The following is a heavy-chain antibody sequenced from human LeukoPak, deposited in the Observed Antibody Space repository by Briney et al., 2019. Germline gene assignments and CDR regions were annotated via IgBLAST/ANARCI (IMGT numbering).Heavy chain of an antibody. CDR2: VNIDGSIT. CDR1: GITFSSYW. J-gene: IGHJ5*02. CDR3: ARDSYFEFDP. V-gene: IGHV3-74*01. Sequence: PGGSLRLSCAASGITFSSYWMHWVRQAPGKGLVGVSRVNIDGSITSYADSVKGRFTISRDNAKNTLYLQMNSLRAEDTALYYCARDSYFEFDPWGQGTLVIVSS. D-gene: IGHD3-9*01.